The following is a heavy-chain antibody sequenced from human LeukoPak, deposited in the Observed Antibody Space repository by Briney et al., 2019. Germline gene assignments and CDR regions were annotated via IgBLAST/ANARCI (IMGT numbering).Heavy chain of an antibody. CDR1: GFTYSNYW. J-gene: IGHJ4*02. V-gene: IGHV3-74*01. Sequence: PGGSLRLSCVGSGFTYSNYWMHWVRQAPGKGPVWVSRINPDGTTTDYADFVEGRFTISRDNAKNLLYLQMNGLRADDTAVYYCAKDLSWNTAGRWGQGTLVTVSS. CDR2: INPDGTTT. D-gene: IGHD1/OR15-1a*01. CDR3: AKDLSWNTAGR.